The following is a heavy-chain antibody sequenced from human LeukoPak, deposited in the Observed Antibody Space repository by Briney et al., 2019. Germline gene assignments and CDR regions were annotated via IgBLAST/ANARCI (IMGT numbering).Heavy chain of an antibody. J-gene: IGHJ4*02. Sequence: GASVKVSCKASGYTFTSYYMHWLGKAPGQGLEWMGIINPSGGSTSYAQKFQGRVTMTRDTSTSTVYMELSSLRSEDTAVYYCARGERRLHDYWGQGTLVTVSS. CDR1: GYTFTSYY. V-gene: IGHV1-46*01. D-gene: IGHD4-11*01. CDR2: INPSGGST. CDR3: ARGERRLHDY.